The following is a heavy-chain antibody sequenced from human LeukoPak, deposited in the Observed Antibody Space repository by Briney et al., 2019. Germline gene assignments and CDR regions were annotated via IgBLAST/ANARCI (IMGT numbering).Heavy chain of an antibody. D-gene: IGHD1-14*01. V-gene: IGHV3-30*03. CDR3: TTVSDPQRDY. CDR2: ISYDGSNK. Sequence: GRSLRLSCAASGFTFRSNAMHWVRQAPGKGLEWVAVISYDGSNKDHADSVKGRFTISRDNSKNTLYLQMNSLRPEDTAVYYCTTVSDPQRDYWGQGTLVTVSS. J-gene: IGHJ4*02. CDR1: GFTFRSNA.